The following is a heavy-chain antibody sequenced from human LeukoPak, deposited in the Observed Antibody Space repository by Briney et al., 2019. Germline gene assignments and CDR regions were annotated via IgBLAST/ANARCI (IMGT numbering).Heavy chain of an antibody. CDR3: ARHFHSSGGNWFDP. Sequence: PSETLSLTCTVSGGSISSYYWSWIRQPPGKGLEWIGSIYYSGSTYYNPSLKSRVTISVDTSKNQFSLKLSSVTAADTAVYYCARHFHSSGGNWFDPWGQGTLVTVSS. V-gene: IGHV4-59*05. J-gene: IGHJ5*02. CDR2: IYYSGST. D-gene: IGHD3-22*01. CDR1: GGSISSYY.